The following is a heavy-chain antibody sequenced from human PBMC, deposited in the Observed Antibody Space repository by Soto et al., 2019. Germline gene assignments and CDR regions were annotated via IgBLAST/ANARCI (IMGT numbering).Heavy chain of an antibody. D-gene: IGHD3-9*01. CDR1: GFTFSIYS. CDR2: IFTTGTTI. J-gene: IGHJ4*02. Sequence: GGSLRLSSVASGFTFSIYSMVWVRQAPGKGLEWVSYIFTTGTTIYYADSVKGRFTVSRDNAKNSLFLLLNSLRAEDTAVYYCARDKDWAFDYWGQGT. CDR3: ARDKDWAFDY. V-gene: IGHV3-48*03.